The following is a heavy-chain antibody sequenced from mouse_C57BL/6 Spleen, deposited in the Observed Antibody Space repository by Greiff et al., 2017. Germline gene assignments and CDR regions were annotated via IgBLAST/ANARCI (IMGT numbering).Heavy chain of an antibody. D-gene: IGHD2-4*01. CDR2: IHPNSGST. V-gene: IGHV1-64*01. Sequence: QVQLKQPGAELVKPGASVKLSCKASGYTFTSYWMHWVKQRPGQGLEWIGMIHPNSGSTNYNEKFKSKATLTVDKSSSTAYMQLSSLTSEDSAVYYCARSGYYDYDRYFDVWGTGTTVTVSS. J-gene: IGHJ1*03. CDR1: GYTFTSYW. CDR3: ARSGYYDYDRYFDV.